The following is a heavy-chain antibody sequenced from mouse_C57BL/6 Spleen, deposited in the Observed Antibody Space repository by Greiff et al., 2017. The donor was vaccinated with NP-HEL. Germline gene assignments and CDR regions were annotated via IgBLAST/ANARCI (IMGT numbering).Heavy chain of an antibody. Sequence: EVKLVESGGGLVQPKGSLKLSCAASGFTFNTYAMHWVRQAPGKGLEWVARIRSKSSNYATYYAYSVKDRFTISRDDSQSMLYLQMNNLKTEDKAMYYCVREGPSLLFFAYWGQGTLVTVSA. CDR3: VREGPSLLFFAY. D-gene: IGHD1-2*01. V-gene: IGHV10-3*01. CDR1: GFTFNTYA. CDR2: IRSKSSNYAT. J-gene: IGHJ3*01.